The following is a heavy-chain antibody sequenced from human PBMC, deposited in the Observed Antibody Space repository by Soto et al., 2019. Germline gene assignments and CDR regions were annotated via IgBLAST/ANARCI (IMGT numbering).Heavy chain of an antibody. V-gene: IGHV1-69*01. Sequence: HVQLLQSGAEVRKPGSSVKVSCKASGGTFSSFAISWVRQAPGQGLEWMGGIIPIFATTNYAQKFQGRVTITADESTSTAYMDLGSLRSEDTAVYYCARVRDVVVVPDYGMDVWGQGTTVTVSS. CDR3: ARVRDVVVVPDYGMDV. D-gene: IGHD2-2*01. J-gene: IGHJ6*02. CDR1: GGTFSSFA. CDR2: IIPIFATT.